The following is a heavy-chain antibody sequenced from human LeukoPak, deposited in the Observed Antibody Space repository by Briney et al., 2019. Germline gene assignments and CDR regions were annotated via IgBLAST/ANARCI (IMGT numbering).Heavy chain of an antibody. V-gene: IGHV1-8*01. CDR3: ARGLYYDSSGYYYHAFDL. D-gene: IGHD3-22*01. J-gene: IGHJ3*01. Sequence: AWVKVSCMASGYTFTSYDINWVRQATGQGVEGMGWMNHNRGKTGYVQRFQGTVTMTRNTSLITAYMELSSLRSEDQAVYYCARGLYYDSSGYYYHAFDLWGQGTMVTVSS. CDR1: GYTFTSYD. CDR2: MNHNRGKT.